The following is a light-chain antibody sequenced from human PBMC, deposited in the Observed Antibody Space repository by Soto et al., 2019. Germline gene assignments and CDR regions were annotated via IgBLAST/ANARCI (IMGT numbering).Light chain of an antibody. J-gene: IGLJ1*01. CDR1: SSDVGGYNY. CDR3: SSYTSSSTLV. Sequence: QSALTQPASVSGSPGQSITISCTGTSSDVGGYNYVSWYQQHPGKAPKLMIYVVSNRPSGVSNRFSGSKSGNTASLTISGLQAEDEADYYCSSYTSSSTLVFGTGTKATVL. V-gene: IGLV2-14*01. CDR2: VVS.